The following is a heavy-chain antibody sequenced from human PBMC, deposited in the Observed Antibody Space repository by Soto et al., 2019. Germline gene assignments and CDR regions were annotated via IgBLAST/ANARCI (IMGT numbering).Heavy chain of an antibody. CDR3: AKVGGIAAAGTRWVGPNYWFDP. CDR1: GFTLSSDA. Sequence: QPGGSLRLPCAASGFTLSSDAMSWVRQARGKGLEWVSAISGSGGSTYYADSVMGRFTISRDKSKNALCLQKNSLSAEDKAVYYCAKVGGIAAAGTRWVGPNYWFDPWGQGTLCTVSS. J-gene: IGHJ5*02. V-gene: IGHV3-23*01. CDR2: ISGSGGST. D-gene: IGHD6-13*01.